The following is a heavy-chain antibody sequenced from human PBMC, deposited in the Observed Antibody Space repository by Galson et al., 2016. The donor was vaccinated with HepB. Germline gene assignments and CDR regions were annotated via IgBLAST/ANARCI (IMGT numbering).Heavy chain of an antibody. D-gene: IGHD3-10*01. CDR2: IDQSGST. J-gene: IGHJ4*02. V-gene: IGHV4-34*01. Sequence: SWIRQPPGKGLEWIGEIDQSGSTNYNPSLKSRDTLSVDTSKNRFSLNLRSVTAADTAVYYCARAYFDYYGSGSPPRGYWGQGTLVTVSS. CDR3: ARAYFDYYGSGSPPRGY.